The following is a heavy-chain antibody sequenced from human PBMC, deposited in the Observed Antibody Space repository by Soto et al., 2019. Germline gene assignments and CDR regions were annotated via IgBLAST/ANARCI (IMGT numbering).Heavy chain of an antibody. Sequence: EVQLVESGGGLVQPGGSLRLSCAASGFIVNSNYMTWVRQAPGKGLEWVSVIYGGGSTYYADSVKGRFTISRDNAKNTVYLQMNSLRAEDTAVYYCARGGYCSGGSCYSEFDPWGQGTLVTVSS. CDR1: GFIVNSNY. D-gene: IGHD2-15*01. J-gene: IGHJ5*02. CDR3: ARGGYCSGGSCYSEFDP. CDR2: IYGGGST. V-gene: IGHV3-66*01.